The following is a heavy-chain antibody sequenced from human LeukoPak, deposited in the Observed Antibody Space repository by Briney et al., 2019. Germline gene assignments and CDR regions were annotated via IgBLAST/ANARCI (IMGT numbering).Heavy chain of an antibody. CDR1: GFTFNNSA. CDR2: ISGTGSST. CDR3: GTGYSSSWYRVY. V-gene: IGHV3-23*01. Sequence: GGSLGLSCVASGFTFNNSAMNWVRQGPGEGLEWVSAISGTGSSTYYADSVKGRFTISRDNSKNTLYLQMNSLRAEDTAVYYCGTGYSSSWYRVYWGQGTLVTVSS. J-gene: IGHJ4*02. D-gene: IGHD6-13*01.